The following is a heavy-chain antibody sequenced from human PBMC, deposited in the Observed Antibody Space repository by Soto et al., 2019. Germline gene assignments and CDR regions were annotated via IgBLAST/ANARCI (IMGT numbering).Heavy chain of an antibody. V-gene: IGHV3-33*03. CDR3: ARVGYCTSTSSNCPFES. Sequence: QELLVESGGGVVQPGTSLRLSCETSGFIFRSYGMHWVRQAPGKGLEWVAVVWYDGSNKEYGESVKGRFTISRDNSKNTXYLQMNNLRADDTAVYYCARVGYCTSTSSNCPFESWGQGTLVTVSS. J-gene: IGHJ4*02. CDR1: GFIFRSYG. CDR2: VWYDGSNK. D-gene: IGHD2-2*01.